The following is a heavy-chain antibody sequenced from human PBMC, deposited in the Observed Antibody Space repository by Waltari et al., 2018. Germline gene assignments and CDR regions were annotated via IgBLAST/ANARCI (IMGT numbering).Heavy chain of an antibody. D-gene: IGHD3-22*01. Sequence: QVQLVQSGAEVKEPGASVKVSCKASGYTFTTYHMRGVRQAPGQGLEGRGWVNPKTGGTRYAQKLQGRVTMTRDTSITTVYMELNRLTSDDTAVYYCARDTWAVDNSGYDSWGQGTMVTVSS. CDR3: ARDTWAVDNSGYDS. J-gene: IGHJ3*02. CDR1: GYTFTTYH. CDR2: VNPKTGGT. V-gene: IGHV1-2*02.